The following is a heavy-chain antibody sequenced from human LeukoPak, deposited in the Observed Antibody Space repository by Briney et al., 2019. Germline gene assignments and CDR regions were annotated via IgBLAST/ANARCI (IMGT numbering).Heavy chain of an antibody. D-gene: IGHD1-26*01. V-gene: IGHV4-39*07. CDR3: ARVLGASTFDY. Sequence: SETLSLTCTVSGGSVSSGSYYWSWIRQPPGKGLEWIGEINHSGSTNYNPSLKSRVTISVDTSKNQFSLKLSSVTAADTAVYYCARVLGASTFDYWGQGTLVTVSS. J-gene: IGHJ4*02. CDR2: INHSGST. CDR1: GGSVSSGSYY.